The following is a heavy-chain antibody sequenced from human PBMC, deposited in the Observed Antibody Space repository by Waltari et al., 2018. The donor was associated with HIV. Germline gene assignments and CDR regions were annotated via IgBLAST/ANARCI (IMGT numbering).Heavy chain of an antibody. Sequence: QVQLVESGGGVVQPGGAVRHYSAAYGSNFSSASLYSVAQAPGKVLEWVAVISYDGSGKYYAESVKGRFTLSRDNSRNTLYLQMDSLRPEDTAIYYCAKDRAGSYYDPFDGWGQGTLVTVSS. CDR1: GSNFSSAS. J-gene: IGHJ4*02. D-gene: IGHD1-26*01. CDR2: ISYDGSGK. V-gene: IGHV3-30*04. CDR3: AKDRAGSYYDPFDG.